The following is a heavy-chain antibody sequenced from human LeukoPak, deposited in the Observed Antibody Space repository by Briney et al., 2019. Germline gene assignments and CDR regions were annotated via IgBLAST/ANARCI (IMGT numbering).Heavy chain of an antibody. D-gene: IGHD3-10*01. CDR3: ATDFRGSGSYYFQH. CDR1: GFTFSSYA. Sequence: GGSLRLSCAASGFTFSSYAMSWVRQAPGKGLEWVSAISGSGGSTYYADSVKGRFTISRDNSKNTLYLQMNSLRAEDTAVYYCATDFRGSGSYYFQHWGQGTLVTVSS. CDR2: ISGSGGST. V-gene: IGHV3-23*01. J-gene: IGHJ1*01.